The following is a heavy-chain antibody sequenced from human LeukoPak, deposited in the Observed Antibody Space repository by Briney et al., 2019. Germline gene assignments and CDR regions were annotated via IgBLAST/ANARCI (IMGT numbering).Heavy chain of an antibody. CDR2: INPSGGST. V-gene: IGHV1-46*01. J-gene: IGHJ3*02. Sequence: VASVKVSCKASGYTFTSYYMHWVRQAPGQGLEWMGIINPSGGSTSYAQKFQGRVTMTRDTSTSTVYMELSSLRSEDTAVYYCAREGRRAIAARPDAFDIWGQGTMVTVSS. CDR3: AREGRRAIAARPDAFDI. D-gene: IGHD6-6*01. CDR1: GYTFTSYY.